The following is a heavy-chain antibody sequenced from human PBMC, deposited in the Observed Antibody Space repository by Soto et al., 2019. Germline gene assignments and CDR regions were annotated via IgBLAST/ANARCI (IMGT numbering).Heavy chain of an antibody. V-gene: IGHV3-74*01. J-gene: IGHJ6*02. CDR1: GFTFSTYW. Sequence: EVQLVESGGGLVQPGGSLRLSCAASGFTFSTYWMHWVRQAPGKGLVWVSRINSDGSTTNYADSVKGRFTISRDNAKNTLHLQMNSLRAEDTAVYYCARDAYYDMGVWGQGTTSPSP. CDR3: ARDAYYDMGV. CDR2: INSDGSTT.